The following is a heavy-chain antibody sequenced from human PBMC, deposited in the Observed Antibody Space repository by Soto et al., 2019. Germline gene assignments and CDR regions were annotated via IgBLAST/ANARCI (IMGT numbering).Heavy chain of an antibody. CDR3: SKERGKGTPGSWFHA. CDR2: ISGRGTGT. J-gene: IGHJ5*02. CDR1: GFTFSTFA. D-gene: IGHD3-10*01. V-gene: IGHV3-23*01. Sequence: EVQLLESGGGLVQPGGSLRLSCAASGFTFSTFALTWVRQAPGEGLEWVSGISGRGTGTYYADSVEGRFTTSRDNSKNTLELQKKSLRVEDTAVYYLSKERGKGTPGSWFHALGQGNLGTRS.